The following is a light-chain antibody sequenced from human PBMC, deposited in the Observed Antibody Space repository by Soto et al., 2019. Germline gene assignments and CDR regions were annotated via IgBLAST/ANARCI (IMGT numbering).Light chain of an antibody. Sequence: QSVLTQPPSVSGAPGQGVAISCTGTNSSIGAGYDVQWYQHLPGRAPRLLVHGNNNRPSGVPDRFSASKSGTSASLAITGLQTEDEADYYCQSYDNGLGGHVVFGGGTKLTGL. J-gene: IGLJ2*01. CDR3: QSYDNGLGGHVV. V-gene: IGLV1-40*01. CDR1: NSSIGAGYD. CDR2: GNN.